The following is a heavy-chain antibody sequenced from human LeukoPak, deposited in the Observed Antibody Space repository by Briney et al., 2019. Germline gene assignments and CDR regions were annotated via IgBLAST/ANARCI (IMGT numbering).Heavy chain of an antibody. D-gene: IGHD5-24*01. CDR1: GYTLTELS. CDR2: FDPDDGET. CDR3: ATDRGMATIFDAFDI. Sequence: ASVKVSCKVSGYTLTELSMHWVRQAPGKGLEWMGGFDPDDGETIYAQKFQGRVALTEDTSTDTAYMELSSLRSEDTAVYYCATDRGMATIFDAFDIWGQGTMVTVSS. J-gene: IGHJ3*02. V-gene: IGHV1-24*01.